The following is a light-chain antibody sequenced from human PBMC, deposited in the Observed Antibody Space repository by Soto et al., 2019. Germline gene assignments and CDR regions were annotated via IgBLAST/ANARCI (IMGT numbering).Light chain of an antibody. CDR3: LQANTFPYT. J-gene: IGKJ2*01. CDR2: SVS. Sequence: DIQKTQSPSSVSASVGDRVTIHCRASQGVSSWLGWYQQKPGKAPKVLIYSVSSLESGVPSRFSGSGSGTDFTLTISSLQPEDFATYYCLQANTFPYTFGQGTKLGDQT. CDR1: QGVSSW. V-gene: IGKV1-12*01.